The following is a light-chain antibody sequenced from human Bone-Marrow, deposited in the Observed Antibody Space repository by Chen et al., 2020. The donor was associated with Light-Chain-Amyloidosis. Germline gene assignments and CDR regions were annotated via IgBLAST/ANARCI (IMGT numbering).Light chain of an antibody. CDR3: QSADSSGTDEVI. J-gene: IGLJ2*01. V-gene: IGLV3-25*03. CDR1: DLPTKY. CDR2: RDT. Sequence: SYELTQPPSVSVSPGQTARITCSGDDLPTKYAYWYQQKPGQAPVLVIHRDTERPSGISERFSGSSSGTTATVTISGVQAEDEADYHGQSADSSGTDEVIFGGGTKLTVL.